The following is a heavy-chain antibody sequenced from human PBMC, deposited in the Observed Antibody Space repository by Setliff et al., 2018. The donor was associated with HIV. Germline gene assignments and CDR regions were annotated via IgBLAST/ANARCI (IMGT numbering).Heavy chain of an antibody. CDR1: GGSISSGGYS. CDR3: ARAKPAYDDYVWGTDRLETPATAFDY. D-gene: IGHD3-16*02. J-gene: IGHJ4*02. V-gene: IGHV4-30-2*01. Sequence: PSETLSLTCAVSGGSISSGGYSWTWIRQPPGKGLEWIAYIFHSGRIYYNPTLKSRVTMSVDRSKNHLSLYVTSVTAADTAVYYCARAKPAYDDYVWGTDRLETPATAFDYWGQGTLVTVSS. CDR2: IFHSGRI.